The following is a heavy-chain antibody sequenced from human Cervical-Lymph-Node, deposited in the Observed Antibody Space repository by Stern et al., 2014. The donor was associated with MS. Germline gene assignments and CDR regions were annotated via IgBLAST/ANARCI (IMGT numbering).Heavy chain of an antibody. CDR1: GFVFRRYS. V-gene: IGHV3-48*02. Sequence: VQLVESGGGLVEPGGSLRLTCVGSGFVFRRYSMDWVRQAPGKGLEWLSFINSEGDTIYYADSVRGRFTISRDDDKNSIFLQMTNLRDEDGAVYYCARGYLDNSFDLWGLGTVVTVSS. J-gene: IGHJ3*01. CDR3: ARGYLDNSFDL. CDR2: INSEGDTI. D-gene: IGHD5-24*01.